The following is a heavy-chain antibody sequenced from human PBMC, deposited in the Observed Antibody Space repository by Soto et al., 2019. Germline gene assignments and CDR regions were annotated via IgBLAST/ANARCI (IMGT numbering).Heavy chain of an antibody. Sequence: QVQLVQSGAEVKKPGSSVTVSCKASGGTFSSYAISWVRQAPGQGLEWIGGIIPLFGTANYAQKFQGRVTITADGSTSTAYMELSSLRYEETAVYYCESWPPGHYGSWSSIRRGFDYWGQGTPVTVPS. J-gene: IGHJ4*02. CDR1: GGTFSSYA. D-gene: IGHD3-10*01. CDR3: ESWPPGHYGSWSSIRRGFDY. V-gene: IGHV1-69*12. CDR2: IIPLFGTA.